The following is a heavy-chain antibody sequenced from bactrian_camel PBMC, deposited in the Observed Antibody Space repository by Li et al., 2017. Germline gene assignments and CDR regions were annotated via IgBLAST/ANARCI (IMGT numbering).Heavy chain of an antibody. CDR3: ATGSGPAHGVRRGY. CDR1: GYTYNRNC. D-gene: IGHD3*01. CDR2: IDTGDGSM. V-gene: IGHV3S1*01. J-gene: IGHJ6*01. Sequence: HVQLVESGGGSVQTGGSLRLSCAASGYTYNRNCMAWFRQAPGQEREGVAAIDTGDGSMYYLNSVKGRFTASRDNAKNTAYQQMNNVKPEDTAVYYCATGSGPAHGVRRGYWGQGTQVTVS.